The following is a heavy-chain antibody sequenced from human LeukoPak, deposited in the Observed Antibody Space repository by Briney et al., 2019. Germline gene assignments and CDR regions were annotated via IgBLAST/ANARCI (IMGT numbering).Heavy chain of an antibody. CDR3: ARGGPTRPLPKNWFDP. Sequence: ASVKVSCKASGGIFSTYAINWVRQATGQGLEWMGWMNPNSGNTGYAQKFQGRVTITRNTSISTAYMELSSLRSEDTAVYYCARGGPTRPLPKNWFDPWGQGTLVTVSS. V-gene: IGHV1-8*01. J-gene: IGHJ5*02. D-gene: IGHD4-11*01. CDR1: GGIFSTYA. CDR2: MNPNSGNT.